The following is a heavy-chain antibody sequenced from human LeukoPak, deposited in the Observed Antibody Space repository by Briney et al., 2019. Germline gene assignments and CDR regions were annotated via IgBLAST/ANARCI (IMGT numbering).Heavy chain of an antibody. D-gene: IGHD6-19*01. CDR1: GYSISSGYY. CDR2: IYHRGTT. CDR3: VSSGWLYYFRY. J-gene: IGHJ4*02. V-gene: IGHV4-38-2*02. Sequence: SETLSLTCTVSGYSISSGYYWGWIRQPPGKGLEWIGSIYHRGTTYYNASLKSRVTISLDTSKNQFSLNLSSVTASDTAVYYCVSSGWLYYFRYWGQGTLFTVSS.